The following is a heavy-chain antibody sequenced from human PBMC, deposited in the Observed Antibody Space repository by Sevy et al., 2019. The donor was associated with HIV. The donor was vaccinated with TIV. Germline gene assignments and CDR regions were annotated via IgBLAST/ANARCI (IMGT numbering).Heavy chain of an antibody. V-gene: IGHV3-33*03. J-gene: IGHJ3*01. CDR2: LWSHGRRE. Sequence: GGSLRLSCAGSGFTFSNYAMYWVRQAPGKGLECVAGLWSHGRREYYADFAKGRFTISRDNSKNTVYLHMDSLRTDDTAVYYCAKEDDAFDVWGQGTMVTVSS. CDR3: AKEDDAFDV. CDR1: GFTFSNYA.